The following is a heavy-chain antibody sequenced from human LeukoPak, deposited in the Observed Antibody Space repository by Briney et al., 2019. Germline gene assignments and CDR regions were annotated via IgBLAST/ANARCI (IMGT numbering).Heavy chain of an antibody. CDR3: ARARTIFGVVRPRDYGVDV. D-gene: IGHD3-3*01. V-gene: IGHV4-59*01. Sequence: SETLSHTCTVSGGSISSYYWSWIRQPPGKGLEWIGYIYYSGSTNYNPSLKSRVTISVDTSKNQFSLKLSSVTAADTAVYYCARARTIFGVVRPRDYGVDVWGQGTTVTVSS. J-gene: IGHJ6*02. CDR2: IYYSGST. CDR1: GGSISSYY.